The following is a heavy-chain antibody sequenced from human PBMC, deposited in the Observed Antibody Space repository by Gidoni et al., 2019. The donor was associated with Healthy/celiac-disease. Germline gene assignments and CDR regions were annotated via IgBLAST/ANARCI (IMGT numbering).Heavy chain of an antibody. J-gene: IGHJ4*02. Sequence: EVQLVESGGGLVKPGGSLRLSCAASGFTFSSYSMNWVRQTPGKGLGWVSSISSSSSYIYYADSVKGRFTISRDNAKNSLYLQMNSLRAEDTAVYYCARGRYCSGGSCYPFGPYYFDYWGQGTLVTVSS. CDR2: ISSSSSYI. CDR1: GFTFSSYS. CDR3: ARGRYCSGGSCYPFGPYYFDY. D-gene: IGHD2-15*01. V-gene: IGHV3-21*01.